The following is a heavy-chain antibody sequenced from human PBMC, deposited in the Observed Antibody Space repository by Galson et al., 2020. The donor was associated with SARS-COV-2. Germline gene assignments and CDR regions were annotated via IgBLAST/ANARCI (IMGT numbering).Heavy chain of an antibody. V-gene: IGHV1-2*04. CDR1: GYTFTGYY. Sequence: ASVKVSCKAPGYTFTGYYMHWVRQAPGQGLEWMGWINPNSGGTNYAQKFQGWVTMTRDTSISTAYMELSRLRSDDTAVYYCARAPMYSSSWYSGYYYYDGMDVWGQGTTVTVSS. CDR3: ARAPMYSSSWYSGYYYYDGMDV. J-gene: IGHJ6*02. D-gene: IGHD6-13*01. CDR2: INPNSGGT.